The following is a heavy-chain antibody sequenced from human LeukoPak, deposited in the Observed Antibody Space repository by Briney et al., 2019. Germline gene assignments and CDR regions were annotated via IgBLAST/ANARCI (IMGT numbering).Heavy chain of an antibody. CDR2: ITRAGGYK. CDR1: GFTYSDFS. D-gene: IGHD2-2*01. CDR3: ATSGGFVLPNAITGNWYMDV. V-gene: IGHV3-21*01. Sequence: GGPLTLSCGPSGFTYSDFSMKWVPQAPGKGGACVAYITRAGGYKYYADSVKGRFTISRDNAQNSLFLQMNSLRAEDTAVYFCATSGGFVLPNAITGNWYMDVWGRGTSVTVSS. J-gene: IGHJ6*03.